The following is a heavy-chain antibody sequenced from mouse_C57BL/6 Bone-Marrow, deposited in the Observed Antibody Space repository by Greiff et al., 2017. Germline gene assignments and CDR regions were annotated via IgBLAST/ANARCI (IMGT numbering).Heavy chain of an antibody. V-gene: IGHV7-1*01. D-gene: IGHD2-5*01. Sequence: EVKLVESGGGLVQSGRSLRLSCATSGFTFSDFYMEWVRQAPGKGLEWIAASRNKANDYTTEYSASVKGRFIVSRDTSQSILYLQMNALRAEDTASYYCARATYSNYNDWYLDVWGTGTTVTVSS. CDR1: GFTFSDFY. J-gene: IGHJ1*03. CDR3: ARATYSNYNDWYLDV. CDR2: SRNKANDYTT.